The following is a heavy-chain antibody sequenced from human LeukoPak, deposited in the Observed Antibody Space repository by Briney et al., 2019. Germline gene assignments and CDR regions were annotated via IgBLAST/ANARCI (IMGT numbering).Heavy chain of an antibody. D-gene: IGHD3-3*01. CDR3: ARGGGSWSALGYFDY. V-gene: IGHV3-53*01. Sequence: GGSLRLSCAASGFTVTTNYMSWVRQAPGKGLEWVSVLYNDGTTYYAESVKGRFTISRDNPRNTLYLQMNSLRAEDTAVYYCARGGGSWSALGYFDYWGQGTLVTVSS. CDR1: GFTVTTNY. CDR2: LYNDGTT. J-gene: IGHJ4*02.